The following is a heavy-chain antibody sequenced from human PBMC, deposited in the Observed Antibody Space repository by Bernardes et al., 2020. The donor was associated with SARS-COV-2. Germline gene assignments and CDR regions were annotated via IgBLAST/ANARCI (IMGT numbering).Heavy chain of an antibody. D-gene: IGHD3-3*01. CDR3: ARGEDGTIFGVVISKNWFDP. Sequence: SVKVSCKASGGTFSSYTISWVRQAPGQGLEWMGRIIPILGIANYAQKFQGRVTITADKSTSTAYMELSSLRSEDTAVYYCARGEDGTIFGVVISKNWFDPWGQGTLVTVSS. V-gene: IGHV1-69*02. J-gene: IGHJ5*02. CDR1: GGTFSSYT. CDR2: IIPILGIA.